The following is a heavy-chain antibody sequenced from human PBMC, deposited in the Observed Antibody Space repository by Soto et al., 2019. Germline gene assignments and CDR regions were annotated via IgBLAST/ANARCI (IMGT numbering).Heavy chain of an antibody. Sequence: GGPLSLSCAASVFNFSSYARHWVRQAPGKGLEWVAVISYDGSNKYYADSVKGRFTISRDNSKNTLYLQMNSLRAEDTAVYYCARVLAGRMDVWGQGTTVTVSS. CDR2: ISYDGSNK. CDR1: VFNFSSYA. CDR3: ARVLAGRMDV. V-gene: IGHV3-30-3*01. J-gene: IGHJ6*02.